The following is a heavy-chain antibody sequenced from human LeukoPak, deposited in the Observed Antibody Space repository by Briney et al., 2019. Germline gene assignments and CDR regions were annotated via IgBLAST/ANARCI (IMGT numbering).Heavy chain of an antibody. Sequence: GGSLRLSCAASGFTFSVYYMSWVRQAPGKGLEWVSFLSGSGEIIYYADSVKGRFTISRDNAKNSLYLQMNSLRAEDTAVYHCARAGQNNWFDPWGQGTLVTVSS. CDR3: ARAGQNNWFDP. CDR1: GFTFSVYY. J-gene: IGHJ5*02. V-gene: IGHV3-11*01. CDR2: LSGSGEII.